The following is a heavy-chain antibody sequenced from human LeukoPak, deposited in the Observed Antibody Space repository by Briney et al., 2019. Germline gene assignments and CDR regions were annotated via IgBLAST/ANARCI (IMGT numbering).Heavy chain of an antibody. Sequence: GGSLRLSCAASGFTFSSYAMHWVRQAPGKGLEHVSSISSNGGSTYYANSVKGRFTIFRDNSKNTLYLQMGSLRGEDMAVYYCARGGYCSGGSCLYFYMDVWGKGTTVTVSS. D-gene: IGHD2-15*01. CDR1: GFTFSSYA. CDR2: ISSNGGST. CDR3: ARGGYCSGGSCLYFYMDV. J-gene: IGHJ6*03. V-gene: IGHV3-64*01.